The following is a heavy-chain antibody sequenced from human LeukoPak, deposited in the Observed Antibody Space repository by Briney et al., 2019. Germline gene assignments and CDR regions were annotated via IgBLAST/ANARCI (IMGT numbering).Heavy chain of an antibody. Sequence: PSETLSLTCTVSGGSISSYYWSWIRQPAGKGLEWIGRIYTSGSTNYNPSLKSRVTMSVDTSKNQFSLKLSSVTAADTAVYYCARERSSCYSGFCYYYYMDVWGKGTTVTISS. D-gene: IGHD2-2*01. CDR1: GGSISSYY. V-gene: IGHV4-4*07. J-gene: IGHJ6*03. CDR2: IYTSGST. CDR3: ARERSSCYSGFCYYYYMDV.